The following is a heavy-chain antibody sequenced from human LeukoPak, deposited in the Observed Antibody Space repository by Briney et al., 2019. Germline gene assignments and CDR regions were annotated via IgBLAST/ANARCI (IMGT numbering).Heavy chain of an antibody. CDR2: IIPIFGTA. D-gene: IGHD3-9*01. CDR1: GGTFSSYA. J-gene: IGHJ4*02. Sequence: SVKVSCKASGGTFSSYAISWVRQAPGQGLEWMGEIIPIFGTANYAQKFQGRVTITADESTSTAYMELSSLRSEDTAVYYCAREGRGGDWLLDWGQGTLVTVSS. CDR3: AREGRGGDWLLD. V-gene: IGHV1-69*13.